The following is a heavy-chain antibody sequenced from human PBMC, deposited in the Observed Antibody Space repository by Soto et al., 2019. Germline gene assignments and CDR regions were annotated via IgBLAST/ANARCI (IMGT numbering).Heavy chain of an antibody. CDR3: ARGPSSGWYGSGYYYYYGMDV. D-gene: IGHD6-19*01. CDR1: GFTFSSYS. CDR2: ISSSSSTI. V-gene: IGHV3-48*02. J-gene: IGHJ6*02. Sequence: GGSLRLSCAASGFTFSSYSMNWVRQAPGKGLEWVSYISSSSSTIYYADSVKGRFTISRDNAKNSLYLQMNSLRDEDTAVYYCARGPSSGWYGSGYYYYYGMDVWGQGTTVTVSS.